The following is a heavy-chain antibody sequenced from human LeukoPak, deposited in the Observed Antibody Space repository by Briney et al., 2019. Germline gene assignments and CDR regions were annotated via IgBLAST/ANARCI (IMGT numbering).Heavy chain of an antibody. CDR3: ARRLIHGDYAY. CDR2: INHSGST. V-gene: IGHV4-34*01. J-gene: IGHJ4*02. CDR1: GGSFSGYY. Sequence: PSETLSLTCAVYGGSFSGYYWSWIRQPPGKGPEWIGEINHSGSTNYNPSLKSRVTISVDTSKNQFSLKLSSVTAADTAVYYCARRLIHGDYAYWGQGTLVTVSS. D-gene: IGHD4-17*01.